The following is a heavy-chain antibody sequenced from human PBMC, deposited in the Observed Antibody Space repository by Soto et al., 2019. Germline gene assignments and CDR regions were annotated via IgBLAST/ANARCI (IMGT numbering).Heavy chain of an antibody. V-gene: IGHV4-59*08. J-gene: IGHJ3*02. CDR2: IYYSGST. CDR1: GGSISSYY. D-gene: IGHD3-16*02. Sequence: QVQLQESGPGLVKPSETLSLTCTVSGGSISSYYWSWIRQPPGKGLEWIGYIYYSGSTNYNPSLKSRVTITVDTSKNQFYLKLSSVTAADTAVYYCARLYGLDAFDIWGQGTMVTVSS. CDR3: ARLYGLDAFDI.